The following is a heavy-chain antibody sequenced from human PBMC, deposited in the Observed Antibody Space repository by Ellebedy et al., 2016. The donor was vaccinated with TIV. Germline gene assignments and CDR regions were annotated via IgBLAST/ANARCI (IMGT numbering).Heavy chain of an antibody. D-gene: IGHD5-12*01. CDR3: ARFSGYDY. Sequence: GESLKIPCAASGFTFSCYWMNWVRQAPGKGLEWVANINQDGSEKYYVDSVKGRFTISRDNAKNSLCLQMNSLRAEDTAVYYCARFSGYDYWGQGTLVTVSS. CDR1: GFTFSCYW. CDR2: INQDGSEK. V-gene: IGHV3-7*03. J-gene: IGHJ4*02.